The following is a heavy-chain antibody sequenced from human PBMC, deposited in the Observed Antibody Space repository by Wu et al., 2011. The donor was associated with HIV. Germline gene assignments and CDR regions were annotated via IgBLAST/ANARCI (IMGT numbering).Heavy chain of an antibody. J-gene: IGHJ6*02. V-gene: IGHV1-18*01. Sequence: QVQLVQSGAEVKKPGASVKVSCKASGYTFTSYGISWVRQAPGQGLEWAGGFVPSFRAATYTQRFEGRVTITTDASSTTAYMELRGLRSDDTAIYYCAKDQRGGGTSGFFYHYAMDVWGPGTTVIVSS. CDR1: GYTFTSYG. CDR2: FVPSFRAA. CDR3: AKDQRGGGTSGFFYHYAMDV. D-gene: IGHD1-26*01.